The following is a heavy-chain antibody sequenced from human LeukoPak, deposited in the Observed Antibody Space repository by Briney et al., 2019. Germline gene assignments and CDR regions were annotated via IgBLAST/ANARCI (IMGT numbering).Heavy chain of an antibody. CDR2: TSAYNGNT. CDR3: ARVRSYYDSSAYDY. V-gene: IGHV1-18*01. CDR1: GYTFTSYG. D-gene: IGHD3-22*01. Sequence: GASVKVSCKASGYTFTSYGISWVRQAPGQGLEWMGWTSAYNGNTNYAQKLQGRVTMTTDTSTSTAYMELRSLRSDDTAVYYCARVRSYYDSSAYDYWGQGTLVTVSS. J-gene: IGHJ4*02.